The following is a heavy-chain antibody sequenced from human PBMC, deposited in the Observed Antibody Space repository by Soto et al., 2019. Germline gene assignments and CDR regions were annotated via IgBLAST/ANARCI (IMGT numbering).Heavy chain of an antibody. CDR1: GYTFTIYA. CDR3: ARQSRLRVIAAFDI. CDR2: INAGNGNT. V-gene: IGHV1-3*01. D-gene: IGHD3-16*02. Sequence: ASVKVSCKAPGYTFTIYAMHWVRQAPGQRLEWMGWINAGNGNTKYSQKFQGRVTITRDTSASTAYMELSSLRSEDTAVYYCARQSRLRVIAAFDIWGQGTMVTV. J-gene: IGHJ3*02.